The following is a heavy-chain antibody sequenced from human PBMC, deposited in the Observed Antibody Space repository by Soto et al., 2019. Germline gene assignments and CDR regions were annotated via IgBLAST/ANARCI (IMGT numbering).Heavy chain of an antibody. V-gene: IGHV4-59*08. CDR2: IYYSGST. J-gene: IGHJ4*02. CDR3: ARHWRDFWSGPLDY. Sequence: SETLSLTCTVSDGSISSYYWSWIRQPPGKGLEWIGYIYYSGSTNYNPSLKSRVTISVDTSKNQFSLKLSSVTAADTAVYYCARHWRDFWSGPLDYWGQGTLVTVSS. CDR1: DGSISSYY. D-gene: IGHD3-3*01.